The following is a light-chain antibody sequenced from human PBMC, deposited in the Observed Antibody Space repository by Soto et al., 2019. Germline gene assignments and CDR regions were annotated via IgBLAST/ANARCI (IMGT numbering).Light chain of an antibody. CDR1: SSDVGGYNY. V-gene: IGLV2-14*01. Sequence: QSVLTQPASVSGSPGQSITIACTGSSSDVGGYNYVSWYQQHPGKAPKLIIYEVINRPSGVSNRFSVSKSGNTASLTISGLQAEDEADYYCSSYTSSSTYVFGTGTKLTVL. CDR3: SSYTSSSTYV. J-gene: IGLJ1*01. CDR2: EVI.